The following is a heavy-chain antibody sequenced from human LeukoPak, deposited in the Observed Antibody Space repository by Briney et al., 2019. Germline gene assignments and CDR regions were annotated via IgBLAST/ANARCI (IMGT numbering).Heavy chain of an antibody. J-gene: IGHJ5*02. Sequence: PGGSLRLSFAASGFTFSSYAMSWVRQAPGKGLEWVSAISGSGGSTYYADSVKGRFTISRDNSKNTLYLQMNSLRAEDTAVYYCAKSKAGPNWFDPWGQGTLVTVSS. V-gene: IGHV3-23*01. CDR3: AKSKAGPNWFDP. D-gene: IGHD1-14*01. CDR2: ISGSGGST. CDR1: GFTFSSYA.